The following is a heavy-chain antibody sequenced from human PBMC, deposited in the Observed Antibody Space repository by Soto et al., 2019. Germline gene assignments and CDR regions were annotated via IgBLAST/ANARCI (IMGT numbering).Heavy chain of an antibody. CDR1: GGTFSSYA. J-gene: IGHJ6*02. V-gene: IGHV1-69*12. Sequence: QVQLVQSGAEVKKPGSSVKVSCKASGGTFSSYAISWVRQAPGQGLEWMGGIIPIFGTANYAQKFQGRVTITADESTSTAYMELSSLRSEETAVYSCAGPPELTRIYYYYGMDVWGPGATVTVSS. D-gene: IGHD1-7*01. CDR3: AGPPELTRIYYYYGMDV. CDR2: IIPIFGTA.